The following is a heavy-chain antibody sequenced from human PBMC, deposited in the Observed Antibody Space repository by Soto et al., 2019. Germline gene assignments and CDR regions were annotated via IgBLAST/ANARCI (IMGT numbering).Heavy chain of an antibody. D-gene: IGHD6-6*01. Sequence: PSETLSLTCAVYGGSFSGYYWSWIRQPPGKGLEWIGEINHSGSTNYNPSLKSRVTISVDTSKNQFSLKLSSVTAADTAVYYCARNYAGVYSSSWGPNWFDPWGQGTLVTVSS. J-gene: IGHJ5*02. CDR3: ARNYAGVYSSSWGPNWFDP. V-gene: IGHV4-34*01. CDR1: GGSFSGYY. CDR2: INHSGST.